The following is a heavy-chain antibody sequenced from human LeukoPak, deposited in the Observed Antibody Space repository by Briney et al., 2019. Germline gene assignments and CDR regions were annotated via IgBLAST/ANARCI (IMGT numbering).Heavy chain of an antibody. Sequence: PGGSLRLSCAASGFTFSDYYMSWIRQAPGKGLEWVSYISSSGSTIYYADSVKGRFTISRDNAKNSLYLQMNSLRAEDTAVYYCARAPDYGDFAYYFDYWGQGTLVTVSS. CDR3: ARAPDYGDFAYYFDY. J-gene: IGHJ4*02. D-gene: IGHD4-17*01. CDR1: GFTFSDYY. CDR2: ISSSGSTI. V-gene: IGHV3-11*01.